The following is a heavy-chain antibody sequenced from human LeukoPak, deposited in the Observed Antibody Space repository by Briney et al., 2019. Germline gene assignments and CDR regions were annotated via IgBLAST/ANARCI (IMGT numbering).Heavy chain of an antibody. CDR1: GGSFSGYY. D-gene: IGHD3-22*01. V-gene: IGHV4-34*01. Sequence: PSETLSLTCAVYGGSFSGYYWSWIRQPLGKGLEWIGEINHSGSTNYNPSLKSRVTISVDTSKNQFSLKLSSVTAADTAVYYCARPHPGGGYAGFDYWGQGTLVTVSS. CDR3: ARPHPGGGYAGFDY. J-gene: IGHJ4*02. CDR2: INHSGST.